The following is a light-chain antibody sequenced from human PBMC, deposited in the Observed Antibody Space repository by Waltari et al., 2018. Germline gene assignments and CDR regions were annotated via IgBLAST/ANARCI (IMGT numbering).Light chain of an antibody. CDR3: CSFAGSSTS. J-gene: IGLJ1*01. CDR1: STDLGTYKL. Sequence: QSALPQPASVSGSPGQSITISCSNTSTDLGTYKLVPWYQQRPGKAPALVIYEVPERPSGVSNRFSVSKSGDTASLTISGLQAEDEADYYCCSFAGSSTSFGTGTTVTVL. CDR2: EVP. V-gene: IGLV2-23*02.